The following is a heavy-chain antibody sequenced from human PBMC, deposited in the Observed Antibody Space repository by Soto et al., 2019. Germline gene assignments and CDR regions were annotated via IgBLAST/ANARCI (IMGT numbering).Heavy chain of an antibody. Sequence: EVQLVESGGGLVQPGGSLRLSCVVSGLTFSNYWMRWVRQAPGKGLEWVANINQAGSESYYVDSVKGRFTSSRDNAKNSLYLQMTSLRAEDPAVYYCARPARECSSPGCAKWGQGTLVTVSS. CDR1: GLTFSNYW. J-gene: IGHJ4*02. V-gene: IGHV3-7*01. CDR3: ARPARECSSPGCAK. CDR2: INQAGSES. D-gene: IGHD2-2*01.